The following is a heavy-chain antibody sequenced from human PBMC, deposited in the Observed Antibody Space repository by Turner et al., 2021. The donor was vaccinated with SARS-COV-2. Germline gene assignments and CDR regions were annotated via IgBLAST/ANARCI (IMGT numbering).Heavy chain of an antibody. CDR1: GGSISSSSYY. V-gene: IGHV4-39*01. J-gene: IGHJ4*02. CDR3: ASPDTAMVTWPQGFDY. D-gene: IGHD5-18*01. CDR2: IYYSGST. Sequence: QLQLQESGPGLEKPSETLYLTCSVSGGSISSSSYYCGWIRQPPGKGLEWIGSIYYSGSTYYNPSLKSRVTISVDTSKNQFSLKLSSVTAADTAVYYCASPDTAMVTWPQGFDYWGQGTLVTVSS.